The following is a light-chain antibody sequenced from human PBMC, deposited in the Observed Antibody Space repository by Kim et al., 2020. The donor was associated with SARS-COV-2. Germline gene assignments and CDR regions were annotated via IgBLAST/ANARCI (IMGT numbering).Light chain of an antibody. J-gene: IGLJ3*02. Sequence: SVAPGQTARITCSGDVLAKKYARWFQQKPGQAPVLVIYKDSERPSGFPERFSGSSSGTTVTLTISGAQVEDEADYYCYSAADNNLVFGGGTKLTVL. CDR2: KDS. CDR1: VLAKKY. CDR3: YSAADNNLV. V-gene: IGLV3-27*01.